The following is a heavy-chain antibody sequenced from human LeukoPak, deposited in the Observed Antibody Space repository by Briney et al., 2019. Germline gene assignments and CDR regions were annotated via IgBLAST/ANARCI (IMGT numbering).Heavy chain of an antibody. CDR1: GYTLTSYG. CDR3: ARMSYYDSSGDNWFDP. J-gene: IGHJ5*02. V-gene: IGHV1-18*01. Sequence: ASVKVSCKASGYTLTSYGITWVRQAPGQGLEWMGWISANNVNTYYSQKLQGRVTMTRNTSISTAYMELSSLRSEDTAVYYCARMSYYDSSGDNWFDPWGQGTLVTVSS. D-gene: IGHD3-22*01. CDR2: ISANNVNT.